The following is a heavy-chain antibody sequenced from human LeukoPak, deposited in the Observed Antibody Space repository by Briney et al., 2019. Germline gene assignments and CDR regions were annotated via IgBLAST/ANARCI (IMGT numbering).Heavy chain of an antibody. CDR3: AREDPQTTVPEGMDV. J-gene: IGHJ6*02. Sequence: SETLSPTCTVSGGSISYYYWSWIRQSPGKGLEWIGYIYYSGTTNYNPSLKSRVTISVDTSKNQFSLQLRSVTAADTAVYYCAREDPQTTVPEGMDVWGQGTTVTVSS. CDR1: GGSISYYY. CDR2: IYYSGTT. D-gene: IGHD4-17*01. V-gene: IGHV4-59*01.